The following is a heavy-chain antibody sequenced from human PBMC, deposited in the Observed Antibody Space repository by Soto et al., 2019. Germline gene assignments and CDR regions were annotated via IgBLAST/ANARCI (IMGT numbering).Heavy chain of an antibody. D-gene: IGHD2-8*01. Sequence: TSETLSLACTVSGDSIYSGTYYWGWIRQPPGKGLEWIGSIYYSGDSYYNPSLKSRVTIAADTSKNQFSLRLTSVTAADTAVYYCARHRGVTPSYWGQGTLVTVSS. CDR2: IYYSGDS. V-gene: IGHV4-39*01. CDR3: ARHRGVTPSY. CDR1: GDSIYSGTYY. J-gene: IGHJ4*02.